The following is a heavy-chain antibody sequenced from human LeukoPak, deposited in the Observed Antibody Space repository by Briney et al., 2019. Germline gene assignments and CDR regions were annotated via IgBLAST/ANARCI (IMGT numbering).Heavy chain of an antibody. CDR3: ARRVTGRGTYYFDY. CDR2: IYYSGNT. J-gene: IGHJ4*02. V-gene: IGHV4-61*08. CDR1: GGSISSGDYY. D-gene: IGHD3-16*01. Sequence: SETLSLTCTVSGGSISSGDYYWSWIRQPPGKGLEWIGYIYYSGNTNYNPALKSRVTISLDTSKNQFSLKLNSVTAADTAVYYCARRVTGRGTYYFDYWGQGSLVTVSS.